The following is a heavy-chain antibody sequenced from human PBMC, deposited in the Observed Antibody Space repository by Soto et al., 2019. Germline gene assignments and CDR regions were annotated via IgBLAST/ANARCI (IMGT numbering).Heavy chain of an antibody. CDR2: ISYDGSNK. D-gene: IGHD3-22*01. V-gene: IGHV3-30-3*01. CDR3: AREGGYYDSSGYYGAIAFDI. Sequence: QVQLVESGGGVVQPGRSLRLSCAASGFTFSSYAMHWVRQAPGKGLEWVAVISYDGSNKYYADSVKGRFTVSRDNSKNTLYLQMNSLRAEDTAVYYCAREGGYYDSSGYYGAIAFDIWGQGTMVTVSS. CDR1: GFTFSSYA. J-gene: IGHJ3*02.